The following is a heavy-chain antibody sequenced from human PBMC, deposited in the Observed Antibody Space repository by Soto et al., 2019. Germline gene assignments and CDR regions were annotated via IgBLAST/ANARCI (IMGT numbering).Heavy chain of an antibody. V-gene: IGHV4-38-2*01. CDR2: IYHSGTT. CDR1: GYSISSGYY. Sequence: PSETLSLTCVVSGYSISSGYYWGWIRQPPGKGLEWIGSIYHSGTTYYNPSLKSRVTISLDTSRNQFSLELTSVTAADTAVYYCARSLLTSSWYAGSWGQGTLVTVSS. D-gene: IGHD6-13*01. CDR3: ARSLLTSSWYAGS. J-gene: IGHJ5*02.